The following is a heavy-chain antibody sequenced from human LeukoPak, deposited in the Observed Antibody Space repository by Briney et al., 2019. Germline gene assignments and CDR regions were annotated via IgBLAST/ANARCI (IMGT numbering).Heavy chain of an antibody. V-gene: IGHV3-11*01. CDR2: ISSSGSTI. J-gene: IGHJ3*02. CDR3: ARTPSAFDI. Sequence: PGGSLRLSCTVSGFTFSDYYMSWIRQAPGKGLEWVSYISSSGSTIYYADSVKGRFTISRDNAKNSLYLQMNSPRADDTAVYYCARTPSAFDIWGQGTMVTVSS. CDR1: GFTFSDYY.